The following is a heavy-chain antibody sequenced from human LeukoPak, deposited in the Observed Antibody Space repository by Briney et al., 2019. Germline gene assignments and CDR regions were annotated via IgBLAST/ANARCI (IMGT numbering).Heavy chain of an antibody. CDR1: GVSVSSPSFF. Sequence: PSETLSLTCTVSGVSVSSPSFFWSWIRQPPGKGLEWIGHIYYTGSTKYNPSLKSRITMSIDKSKNQFSLILSSVTAADTAVYYCASRYGDYVRGWFDPWGQGTLVTVSS. J-gene: IGHJ5*02. CDR3: ASRYGDYVRGWFDP. D-gene: IGHD4-17*01. V-gene: IGHV4-61*01. CDR2: IYYTGST.